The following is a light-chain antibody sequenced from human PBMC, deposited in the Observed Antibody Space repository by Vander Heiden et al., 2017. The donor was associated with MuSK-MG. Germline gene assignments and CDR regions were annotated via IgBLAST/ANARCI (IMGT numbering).Light chain of an antibody. CDR3: QKYNSAQAWT. CDR2: AAS. Sequence: DIQMTQSPSSLSASVGDRVTITCRASQGISNYLAWYQQKPGKGPKLLIYAASTLQSGVPSRFSGSGYGTDFTLTISSLQPEDVATYYCQKYNSAQAWTFGQGTKVEIK. J-gene: IGKJ1*01. V-gene: IGKV1-27*01. CDR1: QGISNY.